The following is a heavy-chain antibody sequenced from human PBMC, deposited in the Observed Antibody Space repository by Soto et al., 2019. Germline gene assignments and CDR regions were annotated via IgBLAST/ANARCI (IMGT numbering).Heavy chain of an antibody. CDR3: ATGQLGEYYYARDI. CDR2: IHDSRTT. Sequence: SETLSLTCGVSGDSITPYKWCSWFRRAPGKGLEWSEQIHDSRTTRYNPSLKSRVTISKDTSKNDLSLKLNSGTVVDTAVYYCATGQLGEYYYARDIWGQGTTVT. V-gene: IGHV4-4*02. CDR1: GDSITPYKW. D-gene: IGHD7-27*01. J-gene: IGHJ6*02.